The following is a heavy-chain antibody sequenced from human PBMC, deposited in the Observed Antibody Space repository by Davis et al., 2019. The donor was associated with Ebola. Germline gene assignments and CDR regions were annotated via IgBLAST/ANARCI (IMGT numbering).Heavy chain of an antibody. Sequence: PGGSLRLSCAASGFTFSSYWMHWVRQAPGKGLVWVSRINSDGSSTSYADSVKGRFTISRDNAKNTLYLQMNSLRAEDTAVYYCAREGSLDYTIFGFRDFDYWGQGTLVTVSS. CDR3: AREGSLDYTIFGFRDFDY. D-gene: IGHD3-3*01. CDR2: INSDGSST. V-gene: IGHV3-74*01. J-gene: IGHJ4*02. CDR1: GFTFSSYW.